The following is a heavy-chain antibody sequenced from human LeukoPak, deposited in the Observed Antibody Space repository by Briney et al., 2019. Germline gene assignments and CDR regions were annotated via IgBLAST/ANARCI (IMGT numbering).Heavy chain of an antibody. CDR3: AITKTYSSSWRDAFDI. CDR2: ISAYNGNT. Sequence: ASVKVSCKASGYTFTSYGISWVRQAPGQGLEWMGWISAYNGNTNYAQKFQGRVTMTRDTSISTAYMELSRLRSDDTAVYYYAITKTYSSSWRDAFDIWGQGTMVTVSS. J-gene: IGHJ3*02. D-gene: IGHD6-13*01. V-gene: IGHV1-18*01. CDR1: GYTFTSYG.